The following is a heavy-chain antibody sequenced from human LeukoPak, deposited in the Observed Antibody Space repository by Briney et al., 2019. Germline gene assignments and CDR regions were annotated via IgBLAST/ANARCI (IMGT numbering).Heavy chain of an antibody. CDR2: ISNRSTV. V-gene: IGHV3-48*01. D-gene: IGHD3-10*01. J-gene: IGHJ3*02. CDR3: ARDLAGRGSGAFDI. Sequence: GGSLRLSCAASEFIFSSFSMDWVRQAPGKGLEWLSYISNRSTVYYTDSVKGRFTISRDNAKNSLYLQMNSLRVEDTAVYYCARDLAGRGSGAFDIWGQGTMVTVSS. CDR1: EFIFSSFS.